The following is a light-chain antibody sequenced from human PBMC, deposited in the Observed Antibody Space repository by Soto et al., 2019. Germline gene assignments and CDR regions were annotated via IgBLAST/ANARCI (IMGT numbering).Light chain of an antibody. CDR3: QEYSKWPLFT. CDR2: AAS. CDR1: QSVSTN. J-gene: IGKJ3*01. Sequence: EIVVTQSPGILSVSPGDRATLSCRASQSVSTNLAWYQQKPGQAPTLLIYAASTRATCIPARFTGSGSVTEFSLTIIRLQAEDFAVYYCQEYSKWPLFTFGPGTRVDIK. V-gene: IGKV3-15*01.